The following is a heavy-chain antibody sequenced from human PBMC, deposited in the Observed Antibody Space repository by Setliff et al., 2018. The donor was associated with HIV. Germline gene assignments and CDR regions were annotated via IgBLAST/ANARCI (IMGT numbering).Heavy chain of an antibody. D-gene: IGHD3-10*01. V-gene: IGHV4-4*09. CDR3: ARAYFGSGIYY. CDR1: GDSISSYS. Sequence: ASETLSLTCTVSGDSISSYSWNWIRQPPGKGLEWIGYIYSSGSTNYNPSLKSRVTISVDTSKNQFSLKLYSVTAADTAVYYCARAYFGSGIYYWGQGTLVTVSS. J-gene: IGHJ4*02. CDR2: IYSSGST.